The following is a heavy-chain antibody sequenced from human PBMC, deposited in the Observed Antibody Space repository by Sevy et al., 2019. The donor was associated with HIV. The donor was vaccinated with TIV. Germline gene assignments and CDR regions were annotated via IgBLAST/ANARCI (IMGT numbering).Heavy chain of an antibody. CDR1: GGTFSSYG. CDR3: ARGGGNGWYYFDY. V-gene: IGHV1-69*13. CDR2: IIPIFGTV. Sequence: ASVKVSCKASGGTFSSYGISWVRQAPGQGLEWMGGIIPIFGTVNYAQKFQGRVTITADESTKTAYMELRSLRSEDTAVYDCARGGGNGWYYFDYWGQETLVTVSS. D-gene: IGHD6-19*01. J-gene: IGHJ4*02.